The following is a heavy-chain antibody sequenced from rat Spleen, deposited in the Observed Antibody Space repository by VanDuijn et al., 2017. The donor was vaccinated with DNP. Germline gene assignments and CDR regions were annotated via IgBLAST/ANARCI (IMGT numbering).Heavy chain of an antibody. Sequence: EVRLQESGPGLVKPSQSLSLACSVTGFSITSSYRWNWIRKFPGNKLEWMGHINNAGSTYYTPSLKSRISITKDTSKNQYFLQLNSVSTEDTATYYCARWRIGPHYFDYWGQGVMVTVSS. CDR1: GFSITSSYR. CDR2: INNAGST. J-gene: IGHJ2*01. CDR3: ARWRIGPHYFDY. V-gene: IGHV3-3*01. D-gene: IGHD1-11*01.